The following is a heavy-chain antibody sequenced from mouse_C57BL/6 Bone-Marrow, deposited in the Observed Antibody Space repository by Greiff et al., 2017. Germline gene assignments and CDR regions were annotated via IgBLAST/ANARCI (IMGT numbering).Heavy chain of an antibody. CDR3: ARRRYYGSYWYFDV. V-gene: IGHV1-64*01. J-gene: IGHJ1*03. Sequence: VQLQQPGAELVKPGASVKLSCKASGYTFTSYWMHWVKQRPGQGLKWIGMIHPNSGSTNYNEKFKSKATLTVDKSSSTAYMQLSSLTSEDSAVYYCARRRYYGSYWYFDVWGTGTTVTVSS. D-gene: IGHD1-1*01. CDR1: GYTFTSYW. CDR2: IHPNSGST.